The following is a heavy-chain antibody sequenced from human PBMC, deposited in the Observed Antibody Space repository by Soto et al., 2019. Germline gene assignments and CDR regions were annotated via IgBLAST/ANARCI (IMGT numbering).Heavy chain of an antibody. CDR1: GGTFNSYG. Sequence: QVQLVQSGAEVKKPGSSVKVSCKASGGTFNSYGVSWVRQAPGQGLEWMGGSIPIFGRPNYAQQFQGRVTITADESTSTAYMELTSLRSEDTAVYYCASPTSGSPKGMDVWGQGTTVTVSS. CDR3: ASPTSGSPKGMDV. J-gene: IGHJ6*02. CDR2: SIPIFGRP. V-gene: IGHV1-69*01. D-gene: IGHD1-26*01.